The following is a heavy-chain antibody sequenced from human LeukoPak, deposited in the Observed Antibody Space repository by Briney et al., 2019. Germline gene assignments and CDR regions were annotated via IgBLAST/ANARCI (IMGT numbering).Heavy chain of an antibody. CDR3: ARGDDFSGDY. J-gene: IGHJ4*02. D-gene: IGHD3-16*01. Sequence: GGSLRLSCAASGFIFSNYWMHWVRQAPGKGLVWVSRISRDGTSTSYADSVKGRFTISRDNAKNTLYLQMNSLRAEDTAVYYCARGDDFSGDYWGQGTLVTVSS. CDR1: GFIFSNYW. CDR2: ISRDGTST. V-gene: IGHV3-74*01.